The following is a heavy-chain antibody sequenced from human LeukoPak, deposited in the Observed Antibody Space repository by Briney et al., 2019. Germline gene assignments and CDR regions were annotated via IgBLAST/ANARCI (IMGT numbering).Heavy chain of an antibody. Sequence: SETLSLTCTVSGGSISSYYWSWIRQPPGKGLEWIGYIYYSGSTNYNPSLKSRVTISVDTSKNQFSLKLSSVTAADTAVYYCARVDAWFGELFSWYFDLWGRGTLVTVSS. V-gene: IGHV4-59*01. D-gene: IGHD3-10*01. J-gene: IGHJ2*01. CDR1: GGSISSYY. CDR3: ARVDAWFGELFSWYFDL. CDR2: IYYSGST.